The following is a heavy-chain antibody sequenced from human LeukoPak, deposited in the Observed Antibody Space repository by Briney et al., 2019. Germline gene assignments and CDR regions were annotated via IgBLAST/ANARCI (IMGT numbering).Heavy chain of an antibody. CDR2: ISSTSSYI. V-gene: IGHV3-21*01. Sequence: GGSLRLSCAASGFTSSSYIMNWVRQAPGKGLGWVSSISSTSSYIYSADSVRSGFTISRDTAKNSLYLQINSLGAEDRAVYYCAGHYYGSGSYSALFECWGQGTLVTVSS. D-gene: IGHD3-10*01. CDR3: AGHYYGSGSYSALFEC. J-gene: IGHJ4*02. CDR1: GFTSSSYI.